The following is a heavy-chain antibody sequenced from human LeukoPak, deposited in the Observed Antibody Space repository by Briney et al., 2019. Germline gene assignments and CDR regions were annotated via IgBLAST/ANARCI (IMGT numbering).Heavy chain of an antibody. CDR3: TAYDPSDYYGMDV. Sequence: GGSLKLSCAASGFTFSSYEMNWVRQAPGKGLEWVGSIRSKAYGGTTEFAASVKGRFIISRDDSKSIAYLQMNSLKTEDTAVYYCTAYDPSDYYGMDVWGQGTTVTVS. D-gene: IGHD5-12*01. J-gene: IGHJ6*02. CDR2: IRSKAYGGTT. V-gene: IGHV3-49*04. CDR1: GFTFSSYE.